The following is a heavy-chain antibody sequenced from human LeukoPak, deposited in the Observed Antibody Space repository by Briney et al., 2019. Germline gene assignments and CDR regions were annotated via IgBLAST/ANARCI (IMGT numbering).Heavy chain of an antibody. J-gene: IGHJ4*02. D-gene: IGHD3-16*02. CDR1: GGSLSSYY. Sequence: SETLSLTCTVSGGSLSSYYWSWIRQPAGKGLEWIGRIYTSGSTNYNPSLKSRVTMSVDTSKNQFSLKLSSVTAADTAVYYCASSHIPYYDYVWGSYRLGYWGQGTLVTVSS. V-gene: IGHV4-4*07. CDR3: ASSHIPYYDYVWGSYRLGY. CDR2: IYTSGST.